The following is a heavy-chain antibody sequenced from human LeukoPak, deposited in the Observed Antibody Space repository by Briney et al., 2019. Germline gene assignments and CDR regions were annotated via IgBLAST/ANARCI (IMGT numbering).Heavy chain of an antibody. J-gene: IGHJ5*02. D-gene: IGHD3-22*01. CDR1: GFPFSTYA. Sequence: QPGGSLRLSCAASGFPFSTYAMSWVRQAAGKGLAWVSAIGGSGGSTYYADSVKGRFTISRDNSKNTLYLQMNSLRAEDTAVYYCAKSRWGYYDCGESWGQGTLVTVSS. CDR3: AKSRWGYYDCGES. V-gene: IGHV3-23*01. CDR2: IGGSGGST.